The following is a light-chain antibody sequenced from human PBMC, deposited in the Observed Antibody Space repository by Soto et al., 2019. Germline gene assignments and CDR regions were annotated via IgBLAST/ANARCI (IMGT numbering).Light chain of an antibody. CDR2: GAS. CDR3: QQSYCSWLT. J-gene: IGKJ4*01. V-gene: IGKV1-39*01. Sequence: DIQLAQSPSSLSASVGDRVTITCRARQSINNYLNWYQQKPGKAPILLVYGASTLQDGVPSRFSGSGSGTDFTLTISRLQTEDFAVYYWQQSYCSWLTFGGGTKVEI. CDR1: QSINNY.